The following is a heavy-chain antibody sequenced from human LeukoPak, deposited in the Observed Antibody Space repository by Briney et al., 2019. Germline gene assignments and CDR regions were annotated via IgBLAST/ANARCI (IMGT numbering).Heavy chain of an antibody. V-gene: IGHV1-2*02. CDR2: INPKSGGT. J-gene: IGHJ3*02. D-gene: IGHD1-26*01. Sequence: ASVKVSCQASGYNFIAYYLHWVRQAPGQGLEWMGWINPKSGGTNYAQNFQGRVTMTRNTSISTAYMELSRLRSDDTAVYYCAKDLQWELPRGDALDIWGQGTMVTVSS. CDR1: GYNFIAYY. CDR3: AKDLQWELPRGDALDI.